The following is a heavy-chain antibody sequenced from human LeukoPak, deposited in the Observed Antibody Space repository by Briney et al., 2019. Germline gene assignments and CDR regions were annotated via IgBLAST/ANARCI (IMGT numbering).Heavy chain of an antibody. CDR3: VKDNREEDWFDP. CDR1: GFIFSGYW. J-gene: IGHJ5*02. V-gene: IGHV3-74*01. Sequence: PGGSLRLSCAASGFIFSGYWMHWVRQAPGKGLVWVSRIKSDGSITSYADSVKGRFTISRDNSKSTLYLQMSSLRPEDTAVYYCVKDNREEDWFDPWGQGTLVTVSS. D-gene: IGHD2/OR15-2a*01. CDR2: IKSDGSIT.